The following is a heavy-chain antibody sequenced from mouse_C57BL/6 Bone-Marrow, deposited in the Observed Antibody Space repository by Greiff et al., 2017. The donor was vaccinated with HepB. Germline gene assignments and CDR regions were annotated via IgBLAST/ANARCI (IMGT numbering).Heavy chain of an antibody. CDR1: GYTFTDYY. Sequence: EVKLMESGPVLVKPGASVKMSCKASGYTFTDYYMNWVKQSHGKSLEWIGVINPYNGGTSYNQKFKGKATLTVDKSSSTAYMELNSLTSEDSAVYYCAELGQAYWGQGTLVTVSA. CDR2: INPYNGGT. V-gene: IGHV1-19*01. CDR3: AELGQAY. D-gene: IGHD4-1*01. J-gene: IGHJ3*01.